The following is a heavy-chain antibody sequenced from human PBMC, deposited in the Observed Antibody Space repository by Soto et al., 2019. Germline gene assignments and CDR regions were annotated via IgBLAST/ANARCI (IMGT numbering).Heavy chain of an antibody. CDR3: ARAHRPYGWDSSDSQTGAFDI. CDR2: TNPSGGST. CDR1: GDTFTSYY. V-gene: IGHV1-46*01. J-gene: IGHJ3*02. D-gene: IGHD3-22*01. Sequence: ASVKVSCRASGDTFTSYYMHWVRQAPVQGLGWMGITNPSGGSTSYAQKFQGRVTMTRDTSTSTVYMELSSLRSEDTAVYYCARAHRPYGWDSSDSQTGAFDIWAKGTMDTV.